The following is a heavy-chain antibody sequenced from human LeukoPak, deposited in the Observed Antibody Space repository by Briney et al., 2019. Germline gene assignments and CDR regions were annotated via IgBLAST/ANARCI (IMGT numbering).Heavy chain of an antibody. J-gene: IGHJ4*02. CDR1: GGTFSSYA. D-gene: IGHD5-18*01. CDR3: ARVDTAMVIDY. CDR2: IIPILGIA. Sequence: SVKVSCKASGGTFSSYAVSWVRQAPGQGLEWMGRIIPILGIANYAQKFQGRVTITADKSTSTAYMELSSLRSEDTAVYYCARVDTAMVIDYWGQGTLVTVSS. V-gene: IGHV1-69*04.